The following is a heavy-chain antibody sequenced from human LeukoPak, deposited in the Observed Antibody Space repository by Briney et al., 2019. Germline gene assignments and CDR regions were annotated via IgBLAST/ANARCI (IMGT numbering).Heavy chain of an antibody. Sequence: EPSQTLSLTCTVSGVSISSGSYYWGWLRQPAGKGLEWIGRIYTSGSTNYNPSLQSRVTISVDTSKNQFSLKLSSVTAADTAVYYCARVTTGGYYNCWGQGTLVTVSS. D-gene: IGHD3-22*01. CDR1: GVSISSGSYY. V-gene: IGHV4-61*02. CDR2: IYTSGST. CDR3: ARVTTGGYYNC. J-gene: IGHJ4*02.